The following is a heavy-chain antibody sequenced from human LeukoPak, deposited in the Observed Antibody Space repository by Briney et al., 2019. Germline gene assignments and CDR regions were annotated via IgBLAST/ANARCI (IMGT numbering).Heavy chain of an antibody. CDR3: VRDHSGWSLDP. V-gene: IGHV3-30*03. CDR1: GFTFSSYG. J-gene: IGHJ5*02. CDR2: ISYDGSNK. D-gene: IGHD6-19*01. Sequence: GGSLRLSCAASGFTFSSYGMHWVRQAPGKGLEWVAVISYDGSNKYYADSVKGRFTISRDNSKNTLYLQMNSLRAEDTAVYYCVRDHSGWSLDPWGQGTLVTVSS.